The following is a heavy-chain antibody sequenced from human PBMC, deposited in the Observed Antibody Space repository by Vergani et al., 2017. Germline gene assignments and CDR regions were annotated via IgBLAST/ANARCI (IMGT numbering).Heavy chain of an antibody. D-gene: IGHD4-11*01. CDR2: ISYDGDRR. J-gene: IGHJ4*02. CDR3: AKDLSYSTAWPHLDS. CDR1: GFSFRGHG. V-gene: IGHV3-30*18. Sequence: QVHLVESGGGVVQPGRSLTLSCVASGFSFRGHGMHWVRQAPGKGLEWVAMISYDGDRRDYGDFAKGRFTISRDSSKTVYLQMNRLRVEYTAMYFCAKDLSYSTAWPHLDSRGQGTLVTVSS.